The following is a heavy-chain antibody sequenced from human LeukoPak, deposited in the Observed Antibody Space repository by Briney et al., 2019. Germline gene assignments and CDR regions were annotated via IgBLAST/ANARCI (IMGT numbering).Heavy chain of an antibody. CDR2: ISAYNGNT. J-gene: IGHJ4*02. CDR1: GGTFSSYA. V-gene: IGHV1-18*01. CDR3: ARDQGEADYYGSGSYFH. Sequence: ASVKVSCKASGGTFSSYAISWVRQAPGQGLEWMGWISAYNGNTNYAQKLQGRVTMTTDTSTSTAYMELRSLRSDDTAVYYCARDQGEADYYGSGSYFHWGQGTLVTVSS. D-gene: IGHD3-10*01.